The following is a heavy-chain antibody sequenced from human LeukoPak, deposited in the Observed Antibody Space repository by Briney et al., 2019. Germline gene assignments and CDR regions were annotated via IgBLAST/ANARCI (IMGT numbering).Heavy chain of an antibody. CDR3: ARGWRD. CDR2: INHSGST. CDR1: GGSFSGYY. Sequence: TTSETLSLTCAVYGGSFSGYYWSWIRQPPGKGLEWIGEINHSGSTNYNPSLKSRVTISVDTSKNQFSLKLSSVTAAGTAVYYCARGWRDWGQGTLVTVSP. V-gene: IGHV4-34*01. J-gene: IGHJ4*02. D-gene: IGHD1-1*01.